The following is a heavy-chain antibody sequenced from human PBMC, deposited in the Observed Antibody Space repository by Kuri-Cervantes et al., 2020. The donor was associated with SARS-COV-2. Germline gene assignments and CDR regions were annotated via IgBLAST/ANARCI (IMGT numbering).Heavy chain of an antibody. CDR3: ARDPMWSRYYYDSSGSYYFNY. V-gene: IGHV1-69*05. J-gene: IGHJ4*02. CDR2: IIPIFGTA. Sequence: SVKVSCKASGGTFSSYAISWVRQAPGQGLEWMGGIIPIFGTANYAQKLQGRVTMTTDTSTSTAYMELRSLRSDDTAVYYCARDPMWSRYYYDSSGSYYFNYWGQGTLVTVSS. CDR1: GGTFSSYA. D-gene: IGHD3-22*01.